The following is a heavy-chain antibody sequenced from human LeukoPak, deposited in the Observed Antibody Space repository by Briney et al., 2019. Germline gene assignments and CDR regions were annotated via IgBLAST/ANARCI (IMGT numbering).Heavy chain of an antibody. CDR1: GYTFTDYY. V-gene: IGHV1-2*06. D-gene: IGHD6-19*01. J-gene: IGHJ6*02. Sequence: GASVKVSCKASGYTFTDYYMHWVRQAPGQGLEWVGRINPNTGGTNYAQRFQGRVTLTRDTSITIAYMELSSLRSDDTAIYYCACLYQWQVSYYSHGMDVWGQGTTVTVSS. CDR2: INPNTGGT. CDR3: ACLYQWQVSYYSHGMDV.